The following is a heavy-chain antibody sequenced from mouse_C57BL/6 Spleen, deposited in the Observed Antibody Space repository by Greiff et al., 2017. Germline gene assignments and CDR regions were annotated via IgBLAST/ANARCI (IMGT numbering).Heavy chain of an antibody. J-gene: IGHJ1*03. D-gene: IGHD1-1*01. CDR3: ARKGTVVARYFDV. Sequence: VQLQQSDAELMKPGASVKISCKVSGYTFTDHTIHWMKQRPEQGLEWIGYIYPRDGSTKYNEKFKGKATLTADKSSSTAYMQLNSLTSEDSAVYFCARKGTVVARYFDVWGTGTTVTVSS. CDR2: IYPRDGST. V-gene: IGHV1-78*01. CDR1: GYTFTDHT.